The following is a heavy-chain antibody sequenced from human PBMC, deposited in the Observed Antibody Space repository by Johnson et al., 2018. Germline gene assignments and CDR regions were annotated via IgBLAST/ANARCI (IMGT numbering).Heavy chain of an antibody. CDR3: ARDLGYGGSFAQH. V-gene: IGHV3-7*01. CDR2: INKDESEK. J-gene: IGHJ1*01. Sequence: EVQLLESGGGVVQPGGSLRLSCAGPGFTFNSAWMTWVRQAPGKGREWVANINKDESEKNYVDSVKGRFTISRDNAKNSLYLQMNSLRDEDTALYYGARDLGYGGSFAQHWGQGTLVTVSS. CDR1: GFTFNSAW. D-gene: IGHD1-26*01.